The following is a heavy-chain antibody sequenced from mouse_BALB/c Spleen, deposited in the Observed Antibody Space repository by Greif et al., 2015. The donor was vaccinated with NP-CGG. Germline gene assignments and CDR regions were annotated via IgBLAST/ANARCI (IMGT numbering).Heavy chain of an antibody. D-gene: IGHD2-2*01. CDR2: ISYSGST. CDR1: GYSITSDYA. V-gene: IGHV3-2*02. CDR3: ARWLDY. Sequence: EVKVEESGPGLVKPSQSLSLTCTVTGYSITSDYAWNWIRQFPGNKLEWMGYISYSGSTSYNPSLKSRISITRGTSKNQFFLQLNSVTTEDTATYYCARWLDYWGQGTTLTVSS. J-gene: IGHJ2*01.